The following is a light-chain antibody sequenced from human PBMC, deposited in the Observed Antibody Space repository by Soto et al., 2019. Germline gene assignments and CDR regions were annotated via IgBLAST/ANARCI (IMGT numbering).Light chain of an antibody. CDR1: SSNIGSNT. Sequence: QSVLTQPPSASGTPGQVVTISCSGSSSNIGSNTVNWYQHLPGTAPKLLIYTDSLRPSGVPGRFTAFQSGTSASLAISGLQSEDEADYYCVACDDSLNGTLFGGGTKLTVL. J-gene: IGLJ2*01. CDR3: VACDDSLNGTL. CDR2: TDS. V-gene: IGLV1-44*01.